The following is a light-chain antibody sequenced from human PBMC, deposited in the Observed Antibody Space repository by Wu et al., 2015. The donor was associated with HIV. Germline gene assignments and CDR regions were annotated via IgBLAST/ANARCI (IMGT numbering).Light chain of an antibody. CDR3: QQYDSSPPWT. CDR2: GVS. J-gene: IGKJ1*01. Sequence: EIVLTQTPGTLPLSPGERATLSCRASQSINANYLAWYQQKPGQAPRLLIFGVSNRASGIPARFSGSGSGTDFTLTISRLEPEDFAVYYCQQYDSSPPWTFGQGTRVEVK. CDR1: QSINANY. V-gene: IGKV3-20*01.